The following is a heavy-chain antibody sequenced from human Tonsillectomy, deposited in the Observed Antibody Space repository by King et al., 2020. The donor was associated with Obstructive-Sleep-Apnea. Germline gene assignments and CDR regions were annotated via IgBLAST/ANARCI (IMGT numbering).Heavy chain of an antibody. J-gene: IGHJ4*02. V-gene: IGHV1-18*04. CDR2: ISVYNGDT. Sequence: QLVQSGVEVKKPGASVKVSCKASGYTFTSYGITWVRLAPGQGLEWMGWISVYNGDTKYAQKFQGRVTMTTDTSTNTAYMELRSLRSDDTAVYYCAMRGLRSDDTAVYYCARYAYAAVGSTDYFDYWGQGTLVTVSS. D-gene: IGHD6-13*01. CDR3: AMRGLRSDDTAVYYCARYAYAAVGSTDYFDY. CDR1: GYTFTSYG.